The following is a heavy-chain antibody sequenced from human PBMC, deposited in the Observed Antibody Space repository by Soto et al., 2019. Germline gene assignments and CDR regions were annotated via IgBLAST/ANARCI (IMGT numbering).Heavy chain of an antibody. J-gene: IGHJ5*02. D-gene: IGHD6-13*01. CDR1: GGTFSSYA. CDR3: ARQGIAAAGGGVDP. V-gene: IGHV1-69*06. Sequence: QVQLVQSGAEVKKPGSSVKVSCKASGGTFSSYAISWVRQAPGQGLEWMGGIIPIFGTANYAQKFQGKVTITADKSTSTAYMELSSLRSEVTVVYYCARQGIAAAGGGVDPWGQGTLVTVSS. CDR2: IIPIFGTA.